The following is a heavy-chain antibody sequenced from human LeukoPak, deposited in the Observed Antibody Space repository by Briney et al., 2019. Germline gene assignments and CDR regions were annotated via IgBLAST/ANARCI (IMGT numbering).Heavy chain of an antibody. CDR2: IYYSGST. Sequence: PSETPPLTCTVSGGSISSSSYYWGWIRQPPGKGLEWIGSIYYSGSTYYNPSLKSRVTISVDTSKNQFSLKLSSVTAADTAVYYCARDHTGPVDYWGQGTLVTVSS. J-gene: IGHJ4*02. V-gene: IGHV4-39*07. CDR1: GGSISSSSYY. D-gene: IGHD1-14*01. CDR3: ARDHTGPVDY.